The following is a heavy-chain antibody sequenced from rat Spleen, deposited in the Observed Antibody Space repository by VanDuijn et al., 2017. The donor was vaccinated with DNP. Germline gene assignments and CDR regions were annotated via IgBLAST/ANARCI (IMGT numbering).Heavy chain of an antibody. CDR2: ITTSGGDT. CDR3: ARPLFNYGSFPDC. CDR1: GFTFSNFD. V-gene: IGHV5-25*01. J-gene: IGHJ2*01. D-gene: IGHD1-3*01. Sequence: EVQLVESGGGLVQPGRSLKLSCAASGFTFSNFDMAWVRQAPAKGLEWVASITTSGGDTYYRDSVKGRFTISRDNVKSSLYLQMNSLRSEDTATYYCARPLFNYGSFPDCWGQGVMVTVSS.